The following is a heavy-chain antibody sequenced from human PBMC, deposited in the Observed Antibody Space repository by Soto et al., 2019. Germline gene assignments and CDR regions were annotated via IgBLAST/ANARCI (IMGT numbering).Heavy chain of an antibody. CDR2: IYYSGST. D-gene: IGHD3-16*01. CDR1: GGSVSSGSYY. Sequence: QVQLQESGPGLVKPSETLSLTCTVSGGSVSSGSYYWSWIRQPPGKGLEWIGYIYYSGSTNYNPSLKSRVTISVDTSKNQFSLKLSSVTAADTAVYYCARDWGKRAAADYWGQGTLVTVSS. V-gene: IGHV4-61*01. J-gene: IGHJ4*02. CDR3: ARDWGKRAAADY.